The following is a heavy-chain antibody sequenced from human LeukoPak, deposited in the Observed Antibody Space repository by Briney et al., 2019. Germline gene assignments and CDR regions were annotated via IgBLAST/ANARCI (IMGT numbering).Heavy chain of an antibody. J-gene: IGHJ5*02. CDR3: ARDGADIVVVPAARVVWFDP. D-gene: IGHD2-2*01. CDR1: GYTFTSYG. CDR2: ISAYNGNT. V-gene: IGHV1-18*01. Sequence: ASVKVSCKASGYTFTSYGISWVRQAPGQGLEWMGWISAYNGNTNYAQKLQGRVTMTTDTSTSTAYMELRSLRSDDTAVYYCARDGADIVVVPAARVVWFDPWGQGTLVTVSS.